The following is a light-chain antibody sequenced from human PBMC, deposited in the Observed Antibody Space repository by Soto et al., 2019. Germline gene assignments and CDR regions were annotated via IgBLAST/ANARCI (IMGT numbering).Light chain of an antibody. CDR3: SSYTSSSLYV. CDR2: DVS. V-gene: IGLV2-14*01. J-gene: IGLJ1*01. CDR1: SSDVGYSNY. Sequence: QSVLTQPASVSGSPGQSIAISCTGTSSDVGYSNYVSWYQQLPGKAPKLMIYDVSDRPSGVSNRFSGSKSGSTASLTISGLQDEDEADYYCSSYTSSSLYVFGTGTKVTVL.